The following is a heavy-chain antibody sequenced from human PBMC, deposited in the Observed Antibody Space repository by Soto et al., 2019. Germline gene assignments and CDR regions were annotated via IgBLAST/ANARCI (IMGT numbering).Heavy chain of an antibody. CDR1: GGSSSSSTYS. V-gene: IGHV4-39*01. J-gene: IGHJ5*02. CDR2: MHYSGAT. D-gene: IGHD3-16*01. CDR3: ARQGSNSSRRLSWFDP. Sequence: PSETLSLTCTASGGSSSSSTYSWGWIRQPPGKGLEWIGSMHYSGATYYNPSLKSRVSIYVDTSKSQFSLKLTFVTAADTAVYFCARQGSNSSRRLSWFDPWGQGXLVTVHS.